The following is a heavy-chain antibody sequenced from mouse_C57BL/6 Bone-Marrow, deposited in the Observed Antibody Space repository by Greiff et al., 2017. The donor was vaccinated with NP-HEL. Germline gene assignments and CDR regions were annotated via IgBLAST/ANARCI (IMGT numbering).Heavy chain of an antibody. D-gene: IGHD2-2*01. J-gene: IGHJ4*01. Sequence: EVKLVESGGGLVQPGGSLSLSCAASGFTFTDYYMSWVRQPPGKALEWLGFIRNKANGYTTEYSASVKGRFTISRDNSQSILYLQMNALSAEDSATYYCARSLGGLRRRYYAMDYWGQGTSVTVSS. CDR2: IRNKANGYTT. V-gene: IGHV7-3*01. CDR3: ARSLGGLRRRYYAMDY. CDR1: GFTFTDYY.